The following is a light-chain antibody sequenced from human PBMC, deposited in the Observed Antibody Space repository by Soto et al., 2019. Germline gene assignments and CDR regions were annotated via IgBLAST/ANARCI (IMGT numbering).Light chain of an antibody. V-gene: IGLV1-40*01. Sequence: QSVLTQPPSVSGAPGLRVTISCTGSSSNIGADYDVHWYQQIPGKAPKLLIYSNNKRPSGVPDRFSGSKSGTSASLAITGLQAEDEADYYCLSYDGSLSGSGVFGGGTKVTVL. CDR1: SSNIGADYD. CDR3: LSYDGSLSGSGV. CDR2: SNN. J-gene: IGLJ3*02.